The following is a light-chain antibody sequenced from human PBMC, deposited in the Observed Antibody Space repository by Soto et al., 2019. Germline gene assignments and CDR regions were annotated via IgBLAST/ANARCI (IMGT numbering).Light chain of an antibody. CDR1: QAIRNS. Sequence: DIQMTQSPSSLSASVGDRVTITCRASQAIRNSLAWYQQKPGKVPSLLIYAASTLQPGVQSRFSGSGSGTDFTLTISSLQPEDVATYYCQKYFSAPFTFGPGTKLGIK. CDR2: AAS. V-gene: IGKV1-27*01. J-gene: IGKJ3*01. CDR3: QKYFSAPFT.